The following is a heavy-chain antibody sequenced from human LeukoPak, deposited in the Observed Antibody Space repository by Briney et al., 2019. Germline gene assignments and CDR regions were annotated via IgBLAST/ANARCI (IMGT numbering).Heavy chain of an antibody. D-gene: IGHD2-2*01. Sequence: GGSLRLSCAASGFTFSRYSMSSVRQAPGKGLECVSSISGDSNYIYYADSVEGRFTISRDNAKNSLYLQMNSLRAEDTAVYYCANHLACGSTSCPPFDYWGQGTLVTVSS. CDR3: ANHLACGSTSCPPFDY. V-gene: IGHV3-21*01. CDR1: GFTFSRYS. CDR2: ISGDSNYI. J-gene: IGHJ4*02.